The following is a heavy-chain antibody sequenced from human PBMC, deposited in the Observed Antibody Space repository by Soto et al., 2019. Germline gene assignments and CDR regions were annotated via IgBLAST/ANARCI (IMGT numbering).Heavy chain of an antibody. CDR1: GYTFTSYG. CDR3: ATDGNYEFGSGSRAHLGYDGMDV. D-gene: IGHD3-3*01. J-gene: IGHJ6*02. CDR2: ISAYNGNT. Sequence: ASVKVSCKASGYTFTSYGISWVRQAPGQGLEWMGWISAYNGNTNYAQKLQGRVTMTTDTSTSTAYMELRSLRSDDTAVYYCATDGNYEFGSGSRAHLGYDGMDVWGQGTTVTVSS. V-gene: IGHV1-18*04.